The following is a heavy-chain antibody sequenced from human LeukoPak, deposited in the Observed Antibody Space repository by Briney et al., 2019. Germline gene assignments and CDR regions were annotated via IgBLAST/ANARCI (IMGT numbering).Heavy chain of an antibody. V-gene: IGHV4-61*01. CDR2: IYYSGST. CDR1: GGSVSSGSYY. D-gene: IGHD5-18*01. Sequence: SETLSLTCTVSGGSVSSGSYYWSWIRQPPGKGLEWIGYIYYSGSTNYNPSLKSRVTTSVDTSKNQFSLKLSSVTAADTAVYHCAREAMYSYGNNFDYWGQGTLVTVPS. J-gene: IGHJ4*02. CDR3: AREAMYSYGNNFDY.